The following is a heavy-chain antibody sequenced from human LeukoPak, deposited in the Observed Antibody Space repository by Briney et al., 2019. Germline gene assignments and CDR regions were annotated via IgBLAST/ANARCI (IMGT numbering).Heavy chain of an antibody. V-gene: IGHV3-30*02. CDR2: IRYDGSNK. Sequence: QPGGSLRLSCAASGFTFSSYGMHWVRQAPGKGLEWVAFIRYDGSNKYYADSVKGRFTISRDSSKNTLYLQMNSLRAEDTAVYYCAKDLGELIPFDIWGQGTMVTVSS. D-gene: IGHD3-10*01. CDR1: GFTFSSYG. J-gene: IGHJ3*02. CDR3: AKDLGELIPFDI.